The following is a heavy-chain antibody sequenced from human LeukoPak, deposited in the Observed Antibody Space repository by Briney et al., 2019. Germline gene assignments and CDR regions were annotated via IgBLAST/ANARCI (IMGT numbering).Heavy chain of an antibody. D-gene: IGHD4-23*01. CDR3: AKDYGGGRGPDAFDI. Sequence: PGGSLRLSRAASGFTFSSYGMHWVRQAPGKGLEWVAVISYDGSNKYYADSVKGRFTISRDNSKNTLYLQMNSLRAEDTAVYYCAKDYGGGRGPDAFDIWGQGTMVTVSS. CDR2: ISYDGSNK. CDR1: GFTFSSYG. V-gene: IGHV3-30*18. J-gene: IGHJ3*02.